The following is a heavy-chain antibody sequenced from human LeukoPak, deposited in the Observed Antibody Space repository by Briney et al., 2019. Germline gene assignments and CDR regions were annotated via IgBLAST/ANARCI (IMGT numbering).Heavy chain of an antibody. CDR1: GYTFTSYD. Sequence: GASVKVSCKASGYTFTSYDINWVRQATGQGLEWMGWMNPNSGNTGYAQKFQGRVTITRNTSISTAYMELSSLRSEDTAVYYCARGSPGSGSYHFDPWGQGTLVTVSS. CDR2: MNPNSGNT. J-gene: IGHJ5*02. D-gene: IGHD3-10*01. V-gene: IGHV1-8*03. CDR3: ARGSPGSGSYHFDP.